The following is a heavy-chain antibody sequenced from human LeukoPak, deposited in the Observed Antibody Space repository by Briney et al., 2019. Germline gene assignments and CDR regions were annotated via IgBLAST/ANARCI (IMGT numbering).Heavy chain of an antibody. CDR1: GGSFSGYY. CDR2: INHSGST. J-gene: IGHJ4*02. D-gene: IGHD3-10*01. Sequence: PSETLSLTCAVYGGSFSGYYWSWIRQPPGKGPEWIGEINHSGSTNYNPSLKSRVTISVDTSKNQFSLKLSSVTAADTAVYHCARDLWFGGEGGQGTLVTVSS. V-gene: IGHV4-34*01. CDR3: ARDLWFGGE.